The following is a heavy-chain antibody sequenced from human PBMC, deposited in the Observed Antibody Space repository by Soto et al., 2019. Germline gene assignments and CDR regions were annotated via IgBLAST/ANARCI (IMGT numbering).Heavy chain of an antibody. CDR3: ARHRRETGTYAQPLDY. D-gene: IGHD1-1*01. J-gene: IGHJ4*02. CDR2: ICSTGTT. Sequence: SETLSLTCSVSGGSISDTSYYCDWVRQPPGKGLEWIGSICSTGTTYYIPSLKSRVTMSVDTSKNQFSLSLNSVTAADTALYFCARHRRETGTYAQPLDYWGQGTLVTV. CDR1: GGSISDTSYY. V-gene: IGHV4-39*01.